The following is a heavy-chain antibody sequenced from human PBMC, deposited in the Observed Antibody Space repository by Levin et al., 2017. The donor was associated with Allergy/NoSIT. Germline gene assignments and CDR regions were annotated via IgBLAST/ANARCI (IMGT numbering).Heavy chain of an antibody. CDR2: IKQDGSEK. CDR3: ARDLSSSEVPRTREDY. D-gene: IGHD6-25*01. CDR1: GFTFSSYW. J-gene: IGHJ4*02. Sequence: GESLKISCAASGFTFSSYWMSWVRQAPGKGLEWVANIKQDGSEKYYVDSVKGRFTISRDNAKNSLYLQMNSLRAEDTAVYYCARDLSSSEVPRTREDYWGQGTLVTVSS. V-gene: IGHV3-7*01.